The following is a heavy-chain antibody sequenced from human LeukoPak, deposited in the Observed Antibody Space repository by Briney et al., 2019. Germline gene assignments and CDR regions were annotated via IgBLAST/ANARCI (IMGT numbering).Heavy chain of an antibody. V-gene: IGHV4-34*01. CDR3: ARRSRSVVPAAMRRDRWFDP. Sequence: SETLSLTCAVYGGSFSGYYWSWIRQPPGKGLEWIGEINHSGSTNYNPSLKSRVTISVDTSKNQFSLKLSSVTAADTAVYYCARRSRSVVPAAMRRDRWFDPWGQGTLVTVSS. J-gene: IGHJ5*02. CDR1: GGSFSGYY. D-gene: IGHD2-2*01. CDR2: INHSGST.